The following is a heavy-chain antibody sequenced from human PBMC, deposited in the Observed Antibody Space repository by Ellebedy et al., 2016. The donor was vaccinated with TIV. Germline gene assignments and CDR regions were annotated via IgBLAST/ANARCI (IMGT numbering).Heavy chain of an antibody. D-gene: IGHD3-22*01. CDR1: GYSFTSYW. Sequence: ASVKVSCKASGYSFTSYWIGWVRQMPGKGLEWMAIIYPDDSDTRYSPSLQGQVTISADKYISTAYLQWSSLKASDTAMYYCARLNYYDSSSYYSAFDYWGQGTLVTVSS. CDR2: IYPDDSDT. CDR3: ARLNYYDSSSYYSAFDY. V-gene: IGHV5-51*01. J-gene: IGHJ4*02.